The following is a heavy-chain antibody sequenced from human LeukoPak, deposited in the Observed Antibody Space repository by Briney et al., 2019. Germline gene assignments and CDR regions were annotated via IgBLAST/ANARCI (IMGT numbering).Heavy chain of an antibody. CDR1: GFTFSSYD. CDR2: IGTAGDT. Sequence: PGGSLRLSCAASGFTFSSYDMHWVRQATGKGLEWVSAIGTAGDTYYPGSVKGRFTISRENAKNSLYLQLNSLRVGDTAVYYCARADSGSYYYFDYWGQGTLVTVSS. D-gene: IGHD1-26*01. CDR3: ARADSGSYYYFDY. J-gene: IGHJ4*02. V-gene: IGHV3-13*04.